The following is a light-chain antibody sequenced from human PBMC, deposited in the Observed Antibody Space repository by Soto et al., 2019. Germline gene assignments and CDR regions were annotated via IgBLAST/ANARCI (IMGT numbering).Light chain of an antibody. Sequence: DIQMTQSPSILSASVGDRVTITCRASQSISSWLAWYQQKPGKAPKLLIYKASSLESGVPSRFSGSGSGTEFTLTISSLQPDDFATYYCQQYNSYSPERTFGQGTKVDIK. CDR2: KAS. V-gene: IGKV1-5*03. CDR3: QQYNSYSPERT. J-gene: IGKJ1*01. CDR1: QSISSW.